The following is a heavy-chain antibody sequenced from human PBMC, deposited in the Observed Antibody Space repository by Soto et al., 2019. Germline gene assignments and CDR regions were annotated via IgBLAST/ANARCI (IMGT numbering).Heavy chain of an antibody. V-gene: IGHV3-74*01. Sequence: EVQLVESGGGLVQPGGSVRLSCAASKFTITSYWMHWVRQAPGKGLVWVSRINSDGSSISYADAVKGRFTISRDNAKNTLYLQMNSVRFEDTAVYYCAREVSHGCVGRGLDVWGHGTTVTVFS. J-gene: IGHJ6*02. CDR2: INSDGSSI. CDR3: AREVSHGCVGRGLDV. CDR1: KFTITSYW. D-gene: IGHD5-18*01.